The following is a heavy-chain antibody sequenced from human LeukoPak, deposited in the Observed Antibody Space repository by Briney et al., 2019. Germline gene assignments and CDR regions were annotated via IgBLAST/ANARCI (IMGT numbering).Heavy chain of an antibody. CDR2: ISSGGSNK. Sequence: GRSLRLSCALSGLTFSVYGMHWVRQAPGKGLEWVAVISSGGSNKYYADFVKGRFTISRDNSKNTLYLQMNSLRPEDTAVYYCAKEIWEGEPINGMDVWGQGTTVTVSS. D-gene: IGHD1-26*01. CDR1: GLTFSVYG. J-gene: IGHJ6*02. V-gene: IGHV3-30*18. CDR3: AKEIWEGEPINGMDV.